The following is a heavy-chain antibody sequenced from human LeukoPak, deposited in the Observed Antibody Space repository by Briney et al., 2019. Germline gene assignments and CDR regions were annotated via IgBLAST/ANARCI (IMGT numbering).Heavy chain of an antibody. V-gene: IGHV4-39*01. CDR3: AQSLGGGNWIGNWFDP. CDR1: GGSISSSSHS. CDR2: IYYTGRT. Sequence: SSETLSLTCTVSGGSISSSSHSWGWIRQPPGKGLEWTGTIYYTGRTYYNPSLESRLTISVDTSKNQFSLKLTSVTAADTAIYYCAQSLGGGNWIGNWFDPWGQGTLVIVSP. J-gene: IGHJ5*02. D-gene: IGHD1-1*01.